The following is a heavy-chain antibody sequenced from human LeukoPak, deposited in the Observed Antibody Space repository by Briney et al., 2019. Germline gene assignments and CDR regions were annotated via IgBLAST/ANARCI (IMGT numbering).Heavy chain of an antibody. V-gene: IGHV1-46*01. CDR3: ARGYYCTHGVCYGGDFDN. CDR2: INPSGGST. CDR1: GYTFTSYY. Sequence: GASVKVSCKASGYTFTSYYMHWVRQAPGQGLEWMGIINPSGGSTSYAQKFQGRVTMTRDMSTSTVYMELSSLRSEDTAVYYCARGYYCTHGVCYGGDFDNWGQGTLVTVSS. D-gene: IGHD2-8*01. J-gene: IGHJ4*02.